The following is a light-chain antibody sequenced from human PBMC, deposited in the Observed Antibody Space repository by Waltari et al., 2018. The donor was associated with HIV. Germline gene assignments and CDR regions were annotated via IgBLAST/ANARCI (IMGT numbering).Light chain of an antibody. V-gene: IGLV2-8*01. CDR2: EVN. Sequence: QSALTQPPSASGSPGQSVTIFCTGTSSDVGGYNYGSWYQQHPDKAPKLIIFEVNKRPSGVPDRFSGSKSGNTASLTVSGLQAEDEADYYCSSYAGSDSPYVFGSGTTVTVL. J-gene: IGLJ1*01. CDR3: SSYAGSDSPYV. CDR1: SSDVGGYNY.